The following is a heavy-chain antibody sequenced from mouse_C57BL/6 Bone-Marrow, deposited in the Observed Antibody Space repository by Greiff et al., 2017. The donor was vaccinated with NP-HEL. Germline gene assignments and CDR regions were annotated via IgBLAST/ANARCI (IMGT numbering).Heavy chain of an antibody. Sequence: QVQLQQPGAELVRPGSSVKLSCKASGYTFTSYWMHWVKQRPIQGLEWIGNIDPSDSETHYNQKFKDKATLTVDKSSSTAYMQLSSLTSEDSAVYYCARDGYYLYYAMDYWGQGTSVTVSS. J-gene: IGHJ4*01. CDR2: IDPSDSET. V-gene: IGHV1-52*01. D-gene: IGHD2-3*01. CDR3: ARDGYYLYYAMDY. CDR1: GYTFTSYW.